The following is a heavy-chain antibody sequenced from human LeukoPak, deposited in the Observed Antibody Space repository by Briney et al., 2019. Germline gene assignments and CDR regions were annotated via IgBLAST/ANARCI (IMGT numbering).Heavy chain of an antibody. CDR2: IYYSGST. V-gene: IGHV4-39*01. D-gene: IGHD6-19*01. J-gene: IGHJ4*02. CDR1: GGSISSSSYY. CDR3: ARQGGSGWLDY. Sequence: SETLSLTCTVSGGSISSSSYYWGWIRQPPGKGLEWIGSIYYSGSTYYNPSLKSRVTISVDTSKNQFSLKLSSVTAADTAVYYCARQGGSGWLDYWDQGTLVTVSS.